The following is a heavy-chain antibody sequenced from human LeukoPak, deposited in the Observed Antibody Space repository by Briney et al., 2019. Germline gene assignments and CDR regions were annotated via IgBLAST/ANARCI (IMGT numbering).Heavy chain of an antibody. CDR1: GFTFSTYA. CDR2: ISYDGSNK. CDR3: ARGYDILTGPNDAFDI. Sequence: PGGSLRLSCAASGFTFSTYAMSWARQAPGKGLEWVAVISYDGSNKYYADSVKGRFTISRDNSKNTLYLQMNSLRAEDTAVYYCARGYDILTGPNDAFDIWGQGTMVTVSS. V-gene: IGHV3-30*03. J-gene: IGHJ3*02. D-gene: IGHD3-9*01.